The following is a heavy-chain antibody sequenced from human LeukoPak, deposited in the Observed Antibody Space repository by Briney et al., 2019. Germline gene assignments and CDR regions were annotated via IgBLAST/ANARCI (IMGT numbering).Heavy chain of an antibody. V-gene: IGHV3-48*04. D-gene: IGHD6-13*01. J-gene: IGHJ4*02. Sequence: QPGGSLRLSCAASGFTFSSYSMNWVRQAPGKGLEWVSYISSSSSTIYYADSVKGRFTISRDNAKNSLYLQMNSLRAEDTAVYYCAKDAGWQQLPSYYFDYWGQGTLVTVSS. CDR3: AKDAGWQQLPSYYFDY. CDR2: ISSSSSTI. CDR1: GFTFSSYS.